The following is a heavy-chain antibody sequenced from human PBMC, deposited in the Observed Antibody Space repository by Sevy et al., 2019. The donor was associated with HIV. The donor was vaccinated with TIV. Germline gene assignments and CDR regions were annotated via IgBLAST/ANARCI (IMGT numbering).Heavy chain of an antibody. D-gene: IGHD3-10*02. J-gene: IGHJ6*02. CDR3: AIPPSNHDVLHYYGMDV. V-gene: IGHV3-23*01. Sequence: GGSLRLSCVGSGFTFGSYGMSWVRQPPGKGLEWVSSISFSGVATFYADSVRGRFTISRDNSKNILYLQMHSLRAEDTAVYFCAIPPSNHDVLHYYGMDVWGQGTTVTVSS. CDR1: GFTFGSYG. CDR2: ISFSGVAT.